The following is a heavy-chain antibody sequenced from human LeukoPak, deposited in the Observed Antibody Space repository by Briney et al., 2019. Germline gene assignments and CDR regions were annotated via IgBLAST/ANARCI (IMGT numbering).Heavy chain of an antibody. D-gene: IGHD3-22*01. Sequence: GGSLRLSCAVSGFTLSDYSMNWVRQAPGKGLEWVSYISTSGRYIYQADSVKGRFIVSRDNAKNSLYLQMNSLRAEDTAVYYCARGLYDSSGTIDYWGQGTLVTVSS. CDR2: ISTSGRYI. CDR3: ARGLYDSSGTIDY. CDR1: GFTLSDYS. J-gene: IGHJ4*02. V-gene: IGHV3-21*01.